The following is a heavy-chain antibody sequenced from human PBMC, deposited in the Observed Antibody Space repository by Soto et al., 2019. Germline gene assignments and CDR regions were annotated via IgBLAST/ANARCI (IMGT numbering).Heavy chain of an antibody. D-gene: IGHD3-10*01. J-gene: IGHJ5*02. CDR3: ARDRGAPMVRGEQPANWFDP. Sequence: QVQLQESGPGLVKPSGTLSLTCAVSGGSISSSNWWSWVHQPPGKGLEWIGEIYHSGSTNYNPSLKSRVSRSVDKTKNQFSLKLSSVTAADTAVYYCARDRGAPMVRGEQPANWFDPWGQGTLVTVSS. V-gene: IGHV4-4*02. CDR1: GGSISSSNW. CDR2: IYHSGST.